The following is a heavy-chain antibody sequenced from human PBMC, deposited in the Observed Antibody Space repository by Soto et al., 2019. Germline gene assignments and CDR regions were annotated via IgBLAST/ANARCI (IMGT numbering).Heavy chain of an antibody. CDR1: GYTFTNFG. CDR3: ARGGTPIDP. D-gene: IGHD3-16*01. V-gene: IGHV1-18*01. CDR2: ISAYNGNT. Sequence: QVQLVQSGAEVKKPGASVKVSCKASGYTFTNFGISWVRQAPGQGLEWMGWISAYNGNTNYAQNFQGRVTMTTDTSTSTAYRGGRSLRSEDTAVYYCARGGTPIDPWGQGTLVTVSS. J-gene: IGHJ5*02.